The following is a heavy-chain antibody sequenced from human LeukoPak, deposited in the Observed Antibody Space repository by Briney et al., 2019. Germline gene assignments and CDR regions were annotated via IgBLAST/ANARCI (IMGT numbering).Heavy chain of an antibody. V-gene: IGHV3-21*04. Sequence: SGGSLRLSCAASGFTFSSYSMNWVRQAPGKGLEWVSSISRSSIYKYYADSVKGRFTISRDNAKKSLYLQMNSLRAEDTAVYYCARDLGSSSDYWGQGTLVTVSS. CDR1: GFTFSSYS. CDR3: ARDLGSSSDY. D-gene: IGHD6-13*01. J-gene: IGHJ4*02. CDR2: ISRSSIYK.